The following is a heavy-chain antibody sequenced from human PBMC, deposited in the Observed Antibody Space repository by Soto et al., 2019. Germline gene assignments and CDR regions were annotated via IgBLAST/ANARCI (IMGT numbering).Heavy chain of an antibody. CDR2: ISGGGDAT. Sequence: EVQLLESGGSLVQPGGSLRLSCAGSGFTFINNAMTWVRQAPGKGLEWVSSISGGGDATFFGDSVRGRFTISRDNSKNTVTLQMNSLGVDDTAVYYCARKILGSTSRPNYWYFDLWGRGTLVTVSS. CDR3: ARKILGSTSRPNYWYFDL. J-gene: IGHJ2*01. D-gene: IGHD2-2*01. V-gene: IGHV3-23*01. CDR1: GFTFINNA.